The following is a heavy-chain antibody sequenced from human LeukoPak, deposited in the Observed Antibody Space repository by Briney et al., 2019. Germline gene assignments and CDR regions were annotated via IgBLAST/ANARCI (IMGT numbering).Heavy chain of an antibody. CDR1: GYTFTSYY. V-gene: IGHV1-46*01. Sequence: ASVKVSCKASGYTFTSYYMHWVRQAPGQGLEWMGIINPSGGSTSYAQKFQGRVTMTRDMSTSTVYMELSSLRSEDTAVYYCLGSGYYSYAFDIWGQGTMVTVSS. D-gene: IGHD3-22*01. CDR2: INPSGGST. J-gene: IGHJ3*02. CDR3: LGSGYYSYAFDI.